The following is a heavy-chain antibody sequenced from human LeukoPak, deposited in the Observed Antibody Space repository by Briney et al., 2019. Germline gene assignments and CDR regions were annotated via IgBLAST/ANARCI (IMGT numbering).Heavy chain of an antibody. V-gene: IGHV3-15*01. CDR1: GFTFSNAW. CDR2: VNSKTDGGTT. Sequence: GGSLRLSCTASGFTFSNAWMSWVRQAPGKGLEWVGRVNSKTDGGTTDYAAPVKGRFTISRDDSKYTLFLQIYSLKTEDTAVYNCAVTGTTIDYWGQGTLVTVSS. J-gene: IGHJ4*02. CDR3: AVTGTTIDY. D-gene: IGHD1-1*01.